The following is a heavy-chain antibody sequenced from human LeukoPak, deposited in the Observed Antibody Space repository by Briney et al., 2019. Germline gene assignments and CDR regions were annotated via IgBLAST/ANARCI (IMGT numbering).Heavy chain of an antibody. CDR3: ARHEFGLVFAIDY. CDR1: GGSISSSSYY. Sequence: MPSETLSLTCTVSGGSISSSSYYWGWIRQPPGKGLEWIGSIYYSGSTYYNPSLKSRVTISVDTSKNQFSLKLSSVTAADTAVYYCARHEFGLVFAIDYWGQGTLVTVSS. D-gene: IGHD3/OR15-3a*01. V-gene: IGHV4-39*01. CDR2: IYYSGST. J-gene: IGHJ4*02.